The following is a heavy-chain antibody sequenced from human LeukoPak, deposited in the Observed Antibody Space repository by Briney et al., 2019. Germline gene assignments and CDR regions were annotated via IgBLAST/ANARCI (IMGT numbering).Heavy chain of an antibody. CDR1: GGSISSSSYY. D-gene: IGHD3-10*01. J-gene: IGHJ6*03. V-gene: IGHV4-39*01. CDR2: IYYSGST. CDR3: ARVSRFGELFHYYYYYYMDV. Sequence: TPSETLSLTCTVSGGSISSSSYYWDWIRQPPGKGLEWIGSIYYSGSTYYNPSLKSRVTISVDTSKNQFSLKLSSVTAADTAVYYCARVSRFGELFHYYYYYYMDVWGKGTTVTVSS.